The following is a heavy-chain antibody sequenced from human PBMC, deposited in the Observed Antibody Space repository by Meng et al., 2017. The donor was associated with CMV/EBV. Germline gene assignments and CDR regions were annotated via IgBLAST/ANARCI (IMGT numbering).Heavy chain of an antibody. J-gene: IGHJ4*02. CDR3: ARDPEQWLDDFDY. CDR2: IKQDGSEK. CDR1: GFTFSSYL. D-gene: IGHD6-19*01. V-gene: IGHV3-7*01. Sequence: GESLKISCAASGFTFSSYLMSWVRQAPGKGLEWVANIKQDGSEKYYVDSVKGRFTISRDNAKNSLYLQMNSLRAEDTAVYYCARDPEQWLDDFDYWGQGTLVTVSS.